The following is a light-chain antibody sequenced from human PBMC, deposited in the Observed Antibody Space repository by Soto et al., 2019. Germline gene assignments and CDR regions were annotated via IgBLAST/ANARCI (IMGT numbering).Light chain of an antibody. J-gene: IGKJ4*01. CDR3: QQYHIWLGT. Sequence: IVMTQSPATLSVSPGERATLSCRASERVDINVAWYQQKPGQAPRLVIYDASTRATGIPARFSGSGSGTEFTLTISNLQSEDVGVYYCQQYHIWLGTFGGGTKVEIK. CDR2: DAS. V-gene: IGKV3-15*01. CDR1: ERVDIN.